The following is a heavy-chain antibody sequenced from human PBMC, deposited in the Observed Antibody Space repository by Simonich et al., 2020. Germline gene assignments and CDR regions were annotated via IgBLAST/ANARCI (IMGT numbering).Heavy chain of an antibody. CDR3: ARHYYGDYYFDY. CDR1: GFTFSSYE. D-gene: IGHD4-17*01. V-gene: IGHV3-48*03. Sequence: EVQLVESGGGLVQPGGSLRLSCAASGFTFSSYEMNWVRRAPGKGREVVSYISSSGSTIYYADSVKGRCTISRDNAKNSLYLQMNSLRAEDTAVYYCARHYYGDYYFDYWGQGTLVTVSS. CDR2: ISSSGSTI. J-gene: IGHJ4*02.